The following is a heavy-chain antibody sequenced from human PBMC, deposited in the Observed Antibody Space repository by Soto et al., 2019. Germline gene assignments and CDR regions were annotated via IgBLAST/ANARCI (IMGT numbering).Heavy chain of an antibody. CDR3: TTTPTTVVTPDYYYGMDV. Sequence: ASVKVSCKASGYTFTSYYMHWVRQAPGQGLEWMGIINPSGGSTSYAQKFQGRVTMTRDTSTSTVYMELSSLRSEDTAVYYCTTTPTTVVTPDYYYGMDVWGQGTTVTVSS. V-gene: IGHV1-46*01. CDR2: INPSGGST. CDR1: GYTFTSYY. J-gene: IGHJ6*02. D-gene: IGHD4-17*01.